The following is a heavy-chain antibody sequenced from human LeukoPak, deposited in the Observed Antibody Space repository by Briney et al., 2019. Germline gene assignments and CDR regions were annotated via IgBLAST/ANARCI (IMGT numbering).Heavy chain of an antibody. V-gene: IGHV1-3*01. CDR3: ARLGYCSSTSCQYGSGLDY. J-gene: IGHJ4*02. CDR1: GYTFTSYG. D-gene: IGHD2-2*01. CDR2: INAGNGNT. Sequence: ASVKVSCKASGYTFTSYGISWVRQAPGQRLEWMGWINAGNGNTKYSQKFQGRVTITRDTSASTAYMELSSLRSEDTAVYYCARLGYCSSTSCQYGSGLDYWGQGTLVTVSS.